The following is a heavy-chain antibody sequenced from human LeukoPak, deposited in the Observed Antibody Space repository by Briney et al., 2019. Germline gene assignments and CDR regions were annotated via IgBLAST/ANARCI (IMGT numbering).Heavy chain of an antibody. CDR2: IYYSGST. D-gene: IGHD5-18*01. CDR1: GGSISSYY. CDR3: ARDRGSSYGNYYYYYGMDV. Sequence: SETLSLTCTVSGGSISSYYWSWIRQPPGKGLEWIGYIYYSGSTNYNPSLKSRVTISVDTSKNQFSLKLSSVTAADTAVYYCARDRGSSYGNYYYYYGMDVWGQGTTVTVSS. J-gene: IGHJ6*02. V-gene: IGHV4-59*01.